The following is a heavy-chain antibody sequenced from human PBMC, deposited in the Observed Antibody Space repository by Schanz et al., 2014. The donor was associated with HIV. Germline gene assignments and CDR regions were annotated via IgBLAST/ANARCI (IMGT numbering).Heavy chain of an antibody. J-gene: IGHJ6*02. V-gene: IGHV3-11*01. CDR1: GFNFNDFY. CDR3: ARANVLRYFDWLGMDV. Sequence: QVQLVESGGGVVQPGGSLRLSCAASGFNFNDFYMSWIRQAPGKGLEWVSYISRSGSSIYYADSVKGRFTISRDSSKNTLYLQMNSLRAEDTAVYYCARANVLRYFDWLGMDVWGQGTTVTVSS. CDR2: ISRSGSSI. D-gene: IGHD3-9*01.